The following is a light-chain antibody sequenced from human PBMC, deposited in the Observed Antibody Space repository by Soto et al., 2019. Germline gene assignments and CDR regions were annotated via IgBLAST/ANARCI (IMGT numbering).Light chain of an antibody. CDR1: QSVLYSSNNKNY. Sequence: DIVMTQSPDSLAVSLGERATINCKSSQSVLYSSNNKNYLAWYQQKTGQPPKLLISWASIRESGVPDRSSGSGDRTDFTLAISIREAEAVPVYCWQQSYSTPPSVGQGTKVEF. CDR2: WAS. CDR3: QQSYSTPPS. J-gene: IGKJ1*01. V-gene: IGKV4-1*01.